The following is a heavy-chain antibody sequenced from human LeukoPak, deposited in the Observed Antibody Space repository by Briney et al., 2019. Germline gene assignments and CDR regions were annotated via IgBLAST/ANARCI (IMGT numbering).Heavy chain of an antibody. J-gene: IGHJ6*02. V-gene: IGHV4-39*07. CDR1: GGSISSSSYY. D-gene: IGHD6-19*01. CDR3: ARDLAVAGTYPTTPTIYGMDV. Sequence: PSETLSLTCTVSGGSISSSSYYWGWIRQPPGKGLEWIGSIYYSGSTYYNPSLKSRVTISVDKSKNQFSLKLSSVTAADTAVYYCARDLAVAGTYPTTPTIYGMDVWGQGTTVTVSS. CDR2: IYYSGST.